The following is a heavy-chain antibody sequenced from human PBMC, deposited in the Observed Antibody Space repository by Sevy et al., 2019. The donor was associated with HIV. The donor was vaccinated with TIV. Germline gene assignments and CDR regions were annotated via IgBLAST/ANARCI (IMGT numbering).Heavy chain of an antibody. J-gene: IGHJ4*02. CDR1: GYTFKTYG. D-gene: IGHD2-2*01. CDR2: ISAYSGDT. Sequence: ASVKVSCKTFGYTFKTYGISWVRQAPGQGLEWMGWISAYSGDTNFAQKFQGRVTMTTDTSTSTAYMELSSLRSDDTAVYSCARDKPQGVVIIPGSMWGVVEYWGQGTVVTVSS. V-gene: IGHV1-18*01. CDR3: ARDKPQGVVIIPGSMWGVVEY.